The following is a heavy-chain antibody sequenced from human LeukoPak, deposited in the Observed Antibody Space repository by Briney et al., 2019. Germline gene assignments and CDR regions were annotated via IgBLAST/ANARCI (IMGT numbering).Heavy chain of an antibody. V-gene: IGHV3-15*01. CDR2: IKSEVDGATR. Sequence: GGSLRLSCAAPGLIFSNCWMTWVRQAPGKGLEWVGRIKSEVDGATRDYAAPVRGRFTLSRDDSRNTLYLQMNSLKTEDTAFYYCTTDIPFTSGGAIACWGQGTLVTVSS. CDR1: GLIFSNCW. CDR3: TTDIPFTSGGAIAC. D-gene: IGHD3-16*02. J-gene: IGHJ4*02.